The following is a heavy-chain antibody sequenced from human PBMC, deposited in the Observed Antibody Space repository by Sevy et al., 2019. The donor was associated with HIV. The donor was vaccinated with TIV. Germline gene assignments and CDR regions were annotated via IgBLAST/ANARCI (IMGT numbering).Heavy chain of an antibody. Sequence: SETLSLTCAVYGGSFSGYYWSWIRQPPGKGLEWIGEINHSGSTNYNQSLKSRVTISVDTSKNPFSLKLSSVTAADTAVYYCARHCGTTSCSHAFDIWGQGTMVTVSS. CDR3: ARHCGTTSCSHAFDI. CDR2: INHSGST. J-gene: IGHJ3*02. D-gene: IGHD2-2*01. V-gene: IGHV4-34*01. CDR1: GGSFSGYY.